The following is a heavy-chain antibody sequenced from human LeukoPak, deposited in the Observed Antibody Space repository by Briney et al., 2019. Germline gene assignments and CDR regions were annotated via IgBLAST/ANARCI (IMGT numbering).Heavy chain of an antibody. V-gene: IGHV4-59*12. Sequence: SETLSLTCTVSGGSISSYYWSWIRQPPGKGLEWIGYIYYSGNTYNPSLKSRVTISVDTSKNQFSLNLTSVNAADTAVYYCARVMAARREDLNWFDPWGQGTLVTASS. D-gene: IGHD6-6*01. J-gene: IGHJ5*02. CDR1: GGSISSYY. CDR3: ARVMAARREDLNWFDP. CDR2: IYYSGNT.